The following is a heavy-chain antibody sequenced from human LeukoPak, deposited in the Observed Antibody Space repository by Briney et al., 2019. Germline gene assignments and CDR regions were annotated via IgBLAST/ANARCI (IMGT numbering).Heavy chain of an antibody. CDR1: GYTFTSYG. V-gene: IGHV1-18*04. CDR3: ARPHGKAAAAGGYSGMDV. J-gene: IGHJ6*04. Sequence: AASVKVSCKASGYTFTSYGISWVRQAPGQGLEWMGWISAYNGNTNYAQKLQGRVTMTTDTSTSTAYMELRSLRSDDTAVYYCARPHGKAAAAGGYSGMDVWGKGTTVTVPS. CDR2: ISAYNGNT. D-gene: IGHD6-13*01.